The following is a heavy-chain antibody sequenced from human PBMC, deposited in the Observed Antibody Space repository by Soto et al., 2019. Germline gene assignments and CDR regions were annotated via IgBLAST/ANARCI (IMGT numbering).Heavy chain of an antibody. D-gene: IGHD2-21*02. CDR3: ARDMRPELVTDYYYGMDV. CDR1: GGSISSCGYY. CDR2: IYYSGST. V-gene: IGHV4-31*03. J-gene: IGHJ6*02. Sequence: LSLTCTVSGGSISSCGYYWSWIRQHPGKGLEWIGYIYYSGSTYYNPSLKSRVTISVDTSKNQFSLKLSSVTAADTAVYYCARDMRPELVTDYYYGMDVWGQATTVTVSS.